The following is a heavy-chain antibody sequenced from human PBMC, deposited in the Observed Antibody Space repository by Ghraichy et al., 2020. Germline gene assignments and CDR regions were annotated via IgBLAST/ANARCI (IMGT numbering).Heavy chain of an antibody. Sequence: EALNISCSVSNGSITSYYWSWIRQPPGKGLEWIGFIYHSGTTKNNPSLKSRITISVDTSKNQFSLKLTSVTAADTAVYFCARTRIVRSVAAAAAYYFDSWGQGTLVSVSS. CDR2: IYHSGTT. CDR1: NGSITSYY. CDR3: ARTRIVRSVAAAAAYYFDS. J-gene: IGHJ4*02. D-gene: IGHD2-2*01. V-gene: IGHV4-59*01.